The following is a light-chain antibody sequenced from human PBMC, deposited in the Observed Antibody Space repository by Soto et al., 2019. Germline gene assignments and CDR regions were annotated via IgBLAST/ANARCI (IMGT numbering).Light chain of an antibody. V-gene: IGKV3-15*01. J-gene: IGKJ1*01. CDR1: QSVSSS. CDR3: HQYNNWWT. CDR2: DAS. Sequence: EIVMTQSPATLSVSPGERATLYCRASQSVSSSLAWYQQKPGQAPRLLIYDASTRATGIPTRFSGSGSGTEFTLTISSLQSEDFAVYYCHQYNNWWTFGQGTKVDIK.